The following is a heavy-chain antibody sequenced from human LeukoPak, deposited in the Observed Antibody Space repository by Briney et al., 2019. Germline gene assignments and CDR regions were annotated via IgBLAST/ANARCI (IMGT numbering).Heavy chain of an antibody. CDR2: INAGNGNT. CDR3: ARKAESAYCGGDCYEDY. D-gene: IGHD2-21*02. CDR1: EFTFTDYA. Sequence: ASVKVSCKASEFTFTDYAINWVRQAPGQRLEWMGWINAGNGNTRYSQRFQGRVTITRDTSASTAYMELSSLTSEDTAVYYCARKAESAYCGGDCYEDYWGQGTLVTVSS. V-gene: IGHV1-3*01. J-gene: IGHJ4*02.